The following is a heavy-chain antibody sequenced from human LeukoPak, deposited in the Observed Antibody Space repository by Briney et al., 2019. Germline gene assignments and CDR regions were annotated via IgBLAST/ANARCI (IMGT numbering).Heavy chain of an antibody. CDR3: ARDWGDNVVVPAAFFDY. CDR2: IWSDGSNK. Sequence: GKSLRLSCATSGFTFSGYGMHWVRQAPGKGLEWVTVIWSDGSNKYYADSVKGRFTISRDNSKNTLYLQMNSLRAEDTAVYYCARDWGDNVVVPAAFFDYWGQGTLVTVSS. CDR1: GFTFSGYG. D-gene: IGHD2-2*01. V-gene: IGHV3-33*01. J-gene: IGHJ4*02.